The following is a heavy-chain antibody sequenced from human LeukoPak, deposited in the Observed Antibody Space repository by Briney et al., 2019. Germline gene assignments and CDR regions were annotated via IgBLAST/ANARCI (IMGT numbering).Heavy chain of an antibody. V-gene: IGHV3-23*01. CDR3: AKDRSSSWYGYYMDV. CDR2: ISGSGGST. CDR1: GFTFSSYW. J-gene: IGHJ6*03. D-gene: IGHD6-13*01. Sequence: PGGSLRLSCAASGFTFSSYWMHWVRQAPGKGLEWVSAISGSGGSTYYADSVKGRFTISRDNSKNTLYLQMNSLRAEDTAVYYCAKDRSSSWYGYYMDVWGKGTTVTISS.